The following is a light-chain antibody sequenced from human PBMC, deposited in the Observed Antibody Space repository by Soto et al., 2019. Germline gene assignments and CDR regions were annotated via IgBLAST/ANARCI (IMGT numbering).Light chain of an antibody. CDR2: VAS. Sequence: DIQMTQSPSSLSASVGDRVAITCRASQSISRYLNWYQQKPGKAPNXXIYVASSLQSEVPSRFSGSGSGTDGTLTITSLKQEDCSTYYCQQSYGTPITFGQGTRLEIK. CDR3: QQSYGTPIT. CDR1: QSISRY. J-gene: IGKJ5*01. V-gene: IGKV1-39*01.